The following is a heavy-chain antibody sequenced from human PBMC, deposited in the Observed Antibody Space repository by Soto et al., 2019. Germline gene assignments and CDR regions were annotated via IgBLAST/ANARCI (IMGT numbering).Heavy chain of an antibody. CDR3: AKEFFRIPTGVCY. D-gene: IGHD3-3*01. CDR1: GFTFSSYA. CDR2: ISSNGGST. V-gene: IGHV3-64*04. J-gene: IGHJ4*02. Sequence: GGSLRLSCSASGFTFSSYAMHWVRQAPGKGLEYVSAISSNGGSTYYADSVKGRFTISRDNSKNTLYLQMSSLRAEDTAVYYCAKEFFRIPTGVCYWGQGTLVTVSS.